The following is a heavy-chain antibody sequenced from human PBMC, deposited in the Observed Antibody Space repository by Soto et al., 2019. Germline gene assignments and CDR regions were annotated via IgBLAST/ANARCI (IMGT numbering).Heavy chain of an antibody. CDR3: AKGSMVRGGAGNWFDP. V-gene: IGHV3-23*01. Sequence: GGSLRLSCAASGFTFSIYAMSWVRQAPGKGLEWVSAISGSGGSTYYADSVKGRFTISRDNSKNTLCLQMNSLRAEDTAVYYCAKGSMVRGGAGNWFDPWGQGTLVTVSS. J-gene: IGHJ5*02. D-gene: IGHD3-10*01. CDR1: GFTFSIYA. CDR2: ISGSGGST.